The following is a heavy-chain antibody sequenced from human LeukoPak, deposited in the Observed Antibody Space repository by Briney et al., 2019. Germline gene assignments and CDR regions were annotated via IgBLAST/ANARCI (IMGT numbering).Heavy chain of an antibody. CDR2: ISSGGSTI. J-gene: IGHJ4*02. CDR1: GFTFSSYE. D-gene: IGHD3-22*01. V-gene: IGHV3-48*03. Sequence: GGSLRLSCAASGFTFSSYEMNWVRQAPGKGLEWVSYISSGGSTIYYADSVKGRFTISRDNAKNSLYLQMNSLRAEDTAVYYCARDGNYYDSSGYPFDYWGQGTLVTVSS. CDR3: ARDGNYYDSSGYPFDY.